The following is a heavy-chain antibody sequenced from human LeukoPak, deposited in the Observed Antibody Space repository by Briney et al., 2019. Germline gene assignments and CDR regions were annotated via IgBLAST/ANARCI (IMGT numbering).Heavy chain of an antibody. D-gene: IGHD6-13*01. CDR1: RYIFGNYF. CDR3: VKESWGDAAADSFDY. Sequence: GGSLRLSCAASRYIFGNYFMSWVRQAPGKGPEWVALISGSGCCTFYAESVKGRFTISRDNSKNSLSLQMNSLRAEDTAVYYCVKESWGDAAADSFDYWGHGTLVTVSS. V-gene: IGHV3-23*01. J-gene: IGHJ4*01. CDR2: ISGSGCCT.